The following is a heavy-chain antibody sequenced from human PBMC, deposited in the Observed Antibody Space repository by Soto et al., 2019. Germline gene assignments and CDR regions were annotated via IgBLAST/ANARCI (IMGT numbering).Heavy chain of an antibody. CDR1: GFTFSSYA. V-gene: IGHV1-69*01. CDR2: IIPIFGTA. Sequence: QVHLVESGGGVVQPGRSLRLSCAASGFTFSSYAISWVRQAPGQGLEWMGGIIPIFGTANYAQKFQGRVTITADESTSTAYMELSSLRSEDTAVYYCARGSVRYYFDYWGQGTLVTVSS. CDR3: ARGSVRYYFDY. J-gene: IGHJ4*02.